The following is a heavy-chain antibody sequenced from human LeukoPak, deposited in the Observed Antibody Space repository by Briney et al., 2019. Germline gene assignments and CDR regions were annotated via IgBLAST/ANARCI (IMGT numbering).Heavy chain of an antibody. V-gene: IGHV3-30*02. CDR1: GFTFSSYG. D-gene: IGHD5-12*01. CDR3: AKDGNSGYDFYFFDY. J-gene: IGHJ4*02. CDR2: IRYDGSNK. Sequence: GGSLRLSCAASGFTFSSYGMHWVRQAPGKGLEWVAFIRYDGSNKYYADSVKGRFTISRDNSMNTLYLQMNSLRAEDTAVYYCAKDGNSGYDFYFFDYWGQGTLVTVSS.